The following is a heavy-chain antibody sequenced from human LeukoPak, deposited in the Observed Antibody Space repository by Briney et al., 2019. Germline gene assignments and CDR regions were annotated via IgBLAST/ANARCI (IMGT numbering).Heavy chain of an antibody. CDR1: GFTFNTYL. CDR2: IKQDSSES. J-gene: IGHJ4*02. Sequence: GGSLRLSCVVSGFTFNTYLMTWVRQAPGKGLEWVANIKQDSSESYYLGSVKGCFTISRDNAKSSLYLQMNSLRAEDTAVYYCTRDGTRITGTPDFWGQGVLVTVSS. D-gene: IGHD1-7*01. V-gene: IGHV3-7*01. CDR3: TRDGTRITGTPDF.